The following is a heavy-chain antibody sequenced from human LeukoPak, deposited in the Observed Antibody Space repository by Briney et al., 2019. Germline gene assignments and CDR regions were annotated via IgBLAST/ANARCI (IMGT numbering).Heavy chain of an antibody. D-gene: IGHD3-10*01. Sequence: GRSLRLSRAVSGFTFNSSAMHWVRQAPGKGLEWVAVISFDGDNKYYADSVKGRFTISRDNSKNTLYLQMHSLRAEDTAVYYCARESAYDSSNYNRFDYWGQGTLVTVSS. J-gene: IGHJ4*02. CDR1: GFTFNSSA. CDR3: ARESAYDSSNYNRFDY. CDR2: ISFDGDNK. V-gene: IGHV3-30-3*01.